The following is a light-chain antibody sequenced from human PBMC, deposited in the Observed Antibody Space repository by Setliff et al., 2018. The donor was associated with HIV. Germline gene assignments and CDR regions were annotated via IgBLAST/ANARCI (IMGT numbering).Light chain of an antibody. Sequence: QSALAQPASVSGSPGQSITISCTGTSSDIGRYNLVSWYQQYPSKAPKLMIYQATKRPAGVSNRFSGSKSGNTASMTISGLQAEDEADYYCGSNTGSNTYVFGSGTKV. CDR3: GSNTGSNTYV. J-gene: IGLJ1*01. CDR1: SSDIGRYNL. CDR2: QAT. V-gene: IGLV2-23*01.